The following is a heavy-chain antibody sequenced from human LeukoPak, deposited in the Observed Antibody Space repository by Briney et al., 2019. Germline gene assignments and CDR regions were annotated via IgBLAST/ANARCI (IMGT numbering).Heavy chain of an antibody. J-gene: IGHJ4*02. V-gene: IGHV4-34*01. CDR2: INHSGST. D-gene: IGHD5-12*01. Sequence: PGGSLRLSCAASGFTFSSYEMNWVRQPPGKGLEWIGEINHSGSTNYNPSLKSRVTISVDTSKNQFSLKLSSVTAADTAVYYCARRRYSGYGDYWGQGTLVTVSS. CDR3: ARRRYSGYGDY. CDR1: GFTFSSYE.